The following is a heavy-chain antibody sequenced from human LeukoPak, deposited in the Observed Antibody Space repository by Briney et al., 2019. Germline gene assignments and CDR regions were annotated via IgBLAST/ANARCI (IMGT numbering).Heavy chain of an antibody. V-gene: IGHV3-30*02. CDR2: IRYDGSNK. CDR3: ARDYSSGWSGGFWYFDL. D-gene: IGHD6-19*01. J-gene: IGHJ2*01. Sequence: GGSLRLSCAASGFTFSSYGMHWVRQAPGKGLEWVAFIRYDGSNKYYADSVKGRFTISRDNSKNTLYLQMNRLRAEDTAVYYCARDYSSGWSGGFWYFDLWGRGTLVTVSS. CDR1: GFTFSSYG.